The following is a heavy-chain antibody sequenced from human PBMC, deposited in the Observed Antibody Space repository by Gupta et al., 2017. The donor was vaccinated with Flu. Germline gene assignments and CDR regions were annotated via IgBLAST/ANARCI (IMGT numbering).Heavy chain of an antibody. CDR2: INHSGST. D-gene: IGHD1-26*01. Sequence: RQPPGKGLEWIGEINHSGSTNYNPSLKSRVTISVDTSKNQFSLKLSSVTAADTAVYYCARVVGATTGRWFDPWGQGTLVTVSS. V-gene: IGHV4-34*01. CDR3: ARVVGATTGRWFDP. J-gene: IGHJ5*02.